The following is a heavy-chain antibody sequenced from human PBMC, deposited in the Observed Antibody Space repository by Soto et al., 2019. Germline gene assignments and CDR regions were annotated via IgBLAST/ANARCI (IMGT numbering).Heavy chain of an antibody. D-gene: IGHD3-10*01. CDR3: ASSYGSGSYYRGMTYYYYGMDV. CDR1: GGTFSSYA. V-gene: IGHV1-69*13. J-gene: IGHJ6*02. Sequence: SVKVSCKASGGTFSSYAISWVRQAPGQGLEWMGGIIPISGTANYAQKFQGRVTITADESTSTAYMELSSLRSEDTAVYYCASSYGSGSYYRGMTYYYYGMDVWGQGTTVTVSS. CDR2: IIPISGTA.